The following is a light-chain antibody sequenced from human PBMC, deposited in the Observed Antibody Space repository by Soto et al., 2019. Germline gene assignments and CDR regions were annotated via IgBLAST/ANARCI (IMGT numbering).Light chain of an antibody. Sequence: IQLTQSPSSLSASVGDRVTITCRASQDVDSWLAWYQQKPGKAPKLLIYAASNLQSGVPSRFTGSGSGTDFTVAISSLQPEDFATYYCQQGSSFPWTFGQGTKVDIK. CDR3: QQGSSFPWT. J-gene: IGKJ1*01. CDR1: QDVDSW. CDR2: AAS. V-gene: IGKV1-12*01.